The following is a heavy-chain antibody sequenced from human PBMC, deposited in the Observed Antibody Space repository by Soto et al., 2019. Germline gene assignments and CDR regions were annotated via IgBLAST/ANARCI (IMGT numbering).Heavy chain of an antibody. CDR1: GGSIDSSAYY. CDR2: VYFSGTT. CDR3: ARHGSTNYNILTGFPFPLDY. J-gene: IGHJ4*02. D-gene: IGHD3-9*01. V-gene: IGHV4-39*01. Sequence: TSETLSLTCTVSGGSIDSSAYYWGWIRQPPGKGLEWIGSVYFSGTTYYNPSLKSRITISVDTSQNQVSLKLSSVTAADTAVYYCARHGSTNYNILTGFPFPLDYWGQGTQVTVSS.